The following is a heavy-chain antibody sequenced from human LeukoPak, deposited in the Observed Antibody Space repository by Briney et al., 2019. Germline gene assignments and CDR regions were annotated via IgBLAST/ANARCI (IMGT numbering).Heavy chain of an antibody. V-gene: IGHV1-18*01. D-gene: IGHD6-13*01. Sequence: ASVKVSCKASGYTFASYGISWVRQAPGQGLEWMGWISTYNGNTKYAQNLQGRVTLTTDTSTSTAYMKLRSLTSDDTALYYCARDTARITTPGGPDYWGQGTLVTVSS. CDR3: ARDTARITTPGGPDY. CDR2: ISTYNGNT. J-gene: IGHJ4*02. CDR1: GYTFASYG.